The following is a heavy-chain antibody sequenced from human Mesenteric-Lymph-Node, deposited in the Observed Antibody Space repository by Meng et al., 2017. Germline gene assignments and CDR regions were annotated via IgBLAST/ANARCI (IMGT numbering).Heavy chain of an antibody. J-gene: IGHJ4*02. V-gene: IGHV3-7*01. Sequence: GESLKISCAASGFTFSSYAMTWVRQAPGKGLEWVANINQGGSEKNYVDSVKGRFTISRDNAMNSLYLQMNSLRAEDTAVYYCARAGLTHVGTVPVVTAINLDYWGQGTLVTVSS. CDR3: ARAGLTHVGTVPVVTAINLDY. D-gene: IGHD2-21*02. CDR1: GFTFSSYA. CDR2: INQGGSEK.